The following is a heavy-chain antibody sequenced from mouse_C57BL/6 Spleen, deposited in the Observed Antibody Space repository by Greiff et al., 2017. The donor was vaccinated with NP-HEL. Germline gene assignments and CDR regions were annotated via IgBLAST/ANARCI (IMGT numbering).Heavy chain of an antibody. CDR1: GYTFTSYW. CDR2: IHPNSGST. J-gene: IGHJ4*01. Sequence: QVQLQQPGAELVKPGASVKLSCKASGYTFTSYWMHWVKQRPGQGLEWIGMIHPNSGSTNYNEKFKSKATLTVDKSSSTAYMQLSSLTSEDSAVYYCARYWYGISQGAMDYWGQGTSVTVSS. V-gene: IGHV1-64*01. D-gene: IGHD1-1*01. CDR3: ARYWYGISQGAMDY.